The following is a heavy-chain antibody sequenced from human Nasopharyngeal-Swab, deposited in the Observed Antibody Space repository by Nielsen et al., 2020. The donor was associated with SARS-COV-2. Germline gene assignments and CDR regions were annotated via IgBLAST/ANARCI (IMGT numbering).Heavy chain of an antibody. D-gene: IGHD3-10*01. CDR3: ARRKREEVRGVRYYFDY. CDR2: IYYSGST. J-gene: IGHJ4*02. V-gene: IGHV4-39*01. Sequence: WIRQPPGKGLEWIGSIYYSGSTYYNPSLKSRVTISVDTYKNQFSLKLSSVTAADTAVYYCARRKREEVRGVRYYFDYWGQGTLVTVSS.